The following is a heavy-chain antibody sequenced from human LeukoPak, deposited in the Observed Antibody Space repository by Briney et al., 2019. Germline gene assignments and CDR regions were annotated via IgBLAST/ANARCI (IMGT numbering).Heavy chain of an antibody. CDR3: ARHSEQQPVDY. D-gene: IGHD6-13*01. Sequence: PSETLSLTCAVYGGSFSGYYWSWIRQPPGKGLEWIGEINHSGSTNYNPSLKSRVTISVDTSKNQFSLKLSSVTAADTAVYYCARHSEQQPVDYWGQGTLVTVSS. CDR1: GGSFSGYY. CDR2: INHSGST. V-gene: IGHV4-34*01. J-gene: IGHJ4*02.